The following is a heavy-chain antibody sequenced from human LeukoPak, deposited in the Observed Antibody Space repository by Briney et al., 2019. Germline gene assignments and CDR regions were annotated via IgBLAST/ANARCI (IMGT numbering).Heavy chain of an antibody. V-gene: IGHV1-69*04. J-gene: IGHJ6*02. CDR3: ARDIGDILTGYYPLYYYYGMDV. D-gene: IGHD3-9*01. Sequence: ASVTVSCKASGGTFSSYAISWVRQAPGQGLEWMGRIIPILGIANYAQKFQGRVTITADKSTSTAYMELSSLRSEDTAVYYCARDIGDILTGYYPLYYYYGMDVWGQGTTVTVSS. CDR1: GGTFSSYA. CDR2: IIPILGIA.